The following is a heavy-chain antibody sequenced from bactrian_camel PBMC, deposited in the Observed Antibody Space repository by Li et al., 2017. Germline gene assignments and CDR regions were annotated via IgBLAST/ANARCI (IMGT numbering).Heavy chain of an antibody. Sequence: HVQLVESGGGSVQAGGSLRLSCVASGDTITNKCMGWFRQLPGEEREAVARVLIGGVSTYYTDSVQGRFTVTHDSAKNTVYLQMNNLQPDDTAMYYCAAESLCTVVSGIDITEYNHRGQGTQVTVS. CDR3: AAESLCTVVSGIDITEYNH. CDR2: LIGGVST. J-gene: IGHJ4*01. D-gene: IGHD6*01. V-gene: IGHV3S53*01. CDR1: GDTITNKC.